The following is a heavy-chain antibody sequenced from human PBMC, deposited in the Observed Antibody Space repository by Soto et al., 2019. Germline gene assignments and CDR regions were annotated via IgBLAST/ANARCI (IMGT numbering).Heavy chain of an antibody. J-gene: IGHJ5*01. CDR1: GASITSVDFY. V-gene: IGHV4-30-4*01. CDR2: IYYRGTS. CDR3: AGALGILAGYYRP. D-gene: IGHD3-9*01. Sequence: KPSETLSLTCTVSGASITSVDFYWSWIRQSPGTGLEWIGYIYYRGTSYYNPSLKSRVSLSVDTSKNQFSLKLESVTAADTAVYYCAGALGILAGYYRPWGQGTLVTVSS.